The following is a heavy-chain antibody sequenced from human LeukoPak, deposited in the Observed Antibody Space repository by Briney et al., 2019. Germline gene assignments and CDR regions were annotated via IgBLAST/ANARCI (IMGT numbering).Heavy chain of an antibody. CDR1: RFTFSRYW. D-gene: IGHD1-26*01. CDR2: INQDGSEK. CDR3: VRGGSRGDY. V-gene: IGHV3-7*01. Sequence: GGSLRLSCAASRFTFSRYWVSWVRQAPGKGLEWVANINQDGSEKSYVDSVKGRFTISRDNAKNSLYLEMNSLRVEDTALYYCVRGGSRGDYWGQGTLVIVSS. J-gene: IGHJ4*02.